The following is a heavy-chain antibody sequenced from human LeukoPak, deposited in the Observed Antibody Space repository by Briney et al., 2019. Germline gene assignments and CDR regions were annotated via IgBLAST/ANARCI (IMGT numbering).Heavy chain of an antibody. J-gene: IGHJ6*03. CDR2: ISGRGGST. V-gene: IGHV3-23*01. CDR3: AKGSDNWSDYYYMDV. D-gene: IGHD1-20*01. Sequence: GEPLRHSRAASGFHFRSFAMRWLRPPPGRALGWVSAISGRGGSTHYADYVKGRFTVSRDNSKNTLYLQMNSLRVEDTAVYFCAKGSDNWSDYYYMDVWGKGTTVTVSS. CDR1: GFHFRSFA.